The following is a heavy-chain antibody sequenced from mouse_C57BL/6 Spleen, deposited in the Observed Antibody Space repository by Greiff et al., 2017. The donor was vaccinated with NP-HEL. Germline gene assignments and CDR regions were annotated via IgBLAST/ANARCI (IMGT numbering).Heavy chain of an antibody. CDR2: IHPSDSDT. D-gene: IGHD2-4*01. J-gene: IGHJ3*01. CDR3: AIEDYDYRYLAY. CDR1: GYTFTSYW. V-gene: IGHV1-74*01. Sequence: QVQLQQPGAELVKPGASVKVSCKASGYTFTSYWMHWVKQRPGQGLEWIGRIHPSDSDTNYNQKFQGKATLTGDKSSSTAYMQLSSLTSEDSAVYYCAIEDYDYRYLAYWGQGTLVTVSA.